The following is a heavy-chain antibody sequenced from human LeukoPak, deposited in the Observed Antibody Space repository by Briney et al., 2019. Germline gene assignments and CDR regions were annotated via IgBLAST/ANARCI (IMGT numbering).Heavy chain of an antibody. Sequence: SETLSLTCTVSGYSISTGYYWDWIRQPPGKGLEWIGTFYHGGSTYYNPSLKSRVTISVDTSKNQFSLKLSSVTAADTAVYYCARASYSYDISGWVPFDYWGQGTLVSVSS. D-gene: IGHD3-22*01. CDR2: FYHGGST. J-gene: IGHJ4*02. CDR3: ARASYSYDISGWVPFDY. CDR1: GYSISTGYY. V-gene: IGHV4-38-2*02.